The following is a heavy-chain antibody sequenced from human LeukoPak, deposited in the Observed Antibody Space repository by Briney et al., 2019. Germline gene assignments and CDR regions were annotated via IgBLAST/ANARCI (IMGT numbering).Heavy chain of an antibody. CDR3: ARDRSPGYYDSRVGLRVAHGDAFDI. D-gene: IGHD3-22*01. J-gene: IGHJ3*02. CDR2: ISSSSSYI. Sequence: GGSLRLSCAASGFTFSSYAMSWVRQAPGKGLEWVSSISSSSSYIYYADSVKGRFTISRDNAKNSLYLQMNSLRAEDTAVYYCARDRSPGYYDSRVGLRVAHGDAFDIWGQGTMVTVSS. CDR1: GFTFSSYA. V-gene: IGHV3-21*01.